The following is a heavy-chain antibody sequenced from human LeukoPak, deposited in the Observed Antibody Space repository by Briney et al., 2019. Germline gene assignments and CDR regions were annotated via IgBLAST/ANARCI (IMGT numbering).Heavy chain of an antibody. CDR3: ANTVTYYFDY. CDR1: GGTFSSYA. D-gene: IGHD4-17*01. V-gene: IGHV3-23*01. CDR2: ISGSGGST. Sequence: ASVKVSCKASGGTFSSYAMSWVRQAPGKGLEWVSAISGSGGSTYYADSVKGRFTISRDNSKNTLYLQMNSLRAEDTAVYYCANTVTYYFDYWGQGTLVTVSS. J-gene: IGHJ4*02.